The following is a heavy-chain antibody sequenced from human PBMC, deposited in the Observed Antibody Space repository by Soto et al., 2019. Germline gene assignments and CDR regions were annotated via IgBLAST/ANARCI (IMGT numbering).Heavy chain of an antibody. J-gene: IGHJ4*02. Sequence: SVKVSCKASGYTFTSYGISWVRQAPGQGLEWMGWISAYNGNTNYAQKLQGRVTMTTDTSTSTAYMELRSLRSDDTAVYYCAIQTYYYDSSGYYAPYFDYWGQGTLVTVSS. V-gene: IGHV1-18*01. CDR2: ISAYNGNT. D-gene: IGHD3-22*01. CDR3: AIQTYYYDSSGYYAPYFDY. CDR1: GYTFTSYG.